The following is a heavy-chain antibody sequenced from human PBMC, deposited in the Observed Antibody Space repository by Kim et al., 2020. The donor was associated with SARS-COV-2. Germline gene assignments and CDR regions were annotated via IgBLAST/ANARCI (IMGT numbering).Heavy chain of an antibody. J-gene: IGHJ4*02. Sequence: YNVNSMKGRFTIPEDNAKNSLYLQMNGMSAKDTAVYYCARELWGYSYGSEYWGQVTLVTVSS. CDR3: ARELWGYSYGSEY. V-gene: IGHV3-7*01. D-gene: IGHD5-18*01.